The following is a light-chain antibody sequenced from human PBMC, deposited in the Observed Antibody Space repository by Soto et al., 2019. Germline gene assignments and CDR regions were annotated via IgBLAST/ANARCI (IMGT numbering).Light chain of an antibody. CDR2: WAS. CDR3: QQYYTTPRT. J-gene: IGKJ1*01. V-gene: IGKV4-1*01. CDR1: QTLFDSSHNKDY. Sequence: DIVMTQSPDSLAVSLSERATINCKSSQTLFDSSHNKDYLSWYQQKPGQPPKLLLYWASTRELGGPDRFSGSGSGTDFTLTISSLQAEDVAVYFCQQYYTTPRTFGHGPKVEV.